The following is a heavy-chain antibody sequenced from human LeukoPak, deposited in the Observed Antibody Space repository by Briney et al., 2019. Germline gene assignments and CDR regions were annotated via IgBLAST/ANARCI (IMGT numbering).Heavy chain of an antibody. CDR1: GYSISSGYY. J-gene: IGHJ4*02. D-gene: IGHD6-6*01. CDR2: IYHSGST. V-gene: IGHV4-38-2*01. Sequence: SETLSLTCAVSGYSISSGYYWGWIRQPPGKGLEWIGSIYHSGSTYYNPSLKSRVTISVDTPKNQFSLKLSSVTAADTAVYYCASLEYSSSAGGYWGQGTLVTVSS. CDR3: ASLEYSSSAGGY.